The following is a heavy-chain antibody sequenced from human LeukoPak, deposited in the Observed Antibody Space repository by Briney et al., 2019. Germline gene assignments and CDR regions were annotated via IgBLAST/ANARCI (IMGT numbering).Heavy chain of an antibody. J-gene: IGHJ4*02. CDR3: SKDRISGQGGEARILDC. CDR2: KSGGCIST. V-gene: IGHV3-23*01. Sequence: GGSLRLSRGSPDPNIGTYAVPGVPRLPAKARVGGSGKSGGCISTYYARSLKGRFTTARETSKNTFYLEMNSLGADDTALYYCSKDRISGQGGEARILDCWGQGILVTVSS. CDR1: DPNIGTYA. D-gene: IGHD3-16*01.